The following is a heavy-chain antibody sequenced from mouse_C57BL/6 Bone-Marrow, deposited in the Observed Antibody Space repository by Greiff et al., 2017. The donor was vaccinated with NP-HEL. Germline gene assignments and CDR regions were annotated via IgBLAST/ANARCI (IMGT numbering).Heavy chain of an antibody. D-gene: IGHD2-1*01. CDR3: AREGYYGNYYAMDY. CDR2: INPNNGGT. J-gene: IGHJ4*01. Sequence: VQLKESGPELVKPGASVKIPCKASGYTFTDYNMDWVKQSHGKSLEWIGDINPNNGGTIYNQKFKGKATLTVDKSSSTAYMELRSLTSEDTAVYYCAREGYYGNYYAMDYWGQGTSVTVSS. V-gene: IGHV1-18*01. CDR1: GYTFTDYN.